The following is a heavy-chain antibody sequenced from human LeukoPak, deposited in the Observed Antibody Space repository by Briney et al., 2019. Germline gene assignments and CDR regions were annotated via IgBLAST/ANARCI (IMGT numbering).Heavy chain of an antibody. D-gene: IGHD2-2*01. J-gene: IGHJ5*02. V-gene: IGHV1-69*01. CDR1: GGTFSSYA. CDR2: IIPIFGTA. Sequence: GASVKVSCKASGGTFSSYAISWVRQAPGQGLEWMGGIIPIFGTANYAQKFQGRVTITADESTSTAYMELSSLRSEDTAVYYCARVYCSSTSCPHWFDPWGQGTLVTVSS. CDR3: ARVYCSSTSCPHWFDP.